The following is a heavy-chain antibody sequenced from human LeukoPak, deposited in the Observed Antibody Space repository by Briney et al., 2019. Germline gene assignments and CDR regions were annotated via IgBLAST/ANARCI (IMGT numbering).Heavy chain of an antibody. J-gene: IGHJ3*02. CDR3: ARVVLWPNPETMLGRAFDI. CDR1: GFTFSSYS. Sequence: GGSLRLSCAASGFTFSSYSMNWVRQAPGKGLEWVSYISSSSSSTIYYAGSVKGRFTISRDNAKNSLYLQMNSLRAEDTAVYYCARVVLWPNPETMLGRAFDIWGQGTMVTVSS. D-gene: IGHD3-16*01. CDR2: ISSSSSSTI. V-gene: IGHV3-48*04.